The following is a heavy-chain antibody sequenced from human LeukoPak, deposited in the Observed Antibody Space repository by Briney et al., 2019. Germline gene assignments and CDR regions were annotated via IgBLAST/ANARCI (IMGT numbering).Heavy chain of an antibody. Sequence: GGSLRLSCAVSGFTFSSYWMHWARHFPGEGLVWVSRISSDRSTTTYADSVKGRFTISRDNAKNTLYLQMNSLRAEDTAVYYCVNILFGWGQGTLVTVSS. CDR3: VNILFG. D-gene: IGHD3-10*01. CDR1: GFTFSSYW. J-gene: IGHJ4*02. CDR2: ISSDRSTT. V-gene: IGHV3-74*01.